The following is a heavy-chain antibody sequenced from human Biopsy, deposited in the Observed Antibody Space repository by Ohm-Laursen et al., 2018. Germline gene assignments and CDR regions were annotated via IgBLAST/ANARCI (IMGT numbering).Heavy chain of an antibody. V-gene: IGHV3-23*01. CDR1: GFTFSSHA. CDR3: AKCMTGGSNYYFHH. Sequence: SLRLSCAASGFTFSSHAMSWVRQAPGKGLECVSVINGSGGSTYYADPVKGRFTISRDNSKNTLYLQMNSLRAEDTAVYYCAKCMTGGSNYYFHHCGQGTLVTVSS. J-gene: IGHJ4*02. CDR2: INGSGGST. D-gene: IGHD2-8*01.